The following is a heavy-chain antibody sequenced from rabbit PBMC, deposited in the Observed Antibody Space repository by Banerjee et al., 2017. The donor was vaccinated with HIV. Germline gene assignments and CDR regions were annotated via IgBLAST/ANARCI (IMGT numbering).Heavy chain of an antibody. D-gene: IGHD4-1*01. Sequence: EESGGGLVQPEGSLTLTCKASGIDFSSSGISWVRQAPGKGLEWIAYIYPDYDSTVYASWVNGRFSISFDNAQNTVFLQMTSLTAADTATYFCTRSQVAGAWDLWGQGTLVTVS. V-gene: IGHV1S47*01. J-gene: IGHJ3*01. CDR2: IYPDYDST. CDR1: GIDFSSSG. CDR3: TRSQVAGAWDL.